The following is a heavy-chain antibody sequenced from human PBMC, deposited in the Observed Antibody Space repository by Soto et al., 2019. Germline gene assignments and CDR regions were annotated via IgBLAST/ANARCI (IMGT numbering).Heavy chain of an antibody. CDR2: INPSGGTT. CDR3: ARVRGGGSEYFFDY. CDR1: GYTFTRYN. Sequence: XSVKVSCEASGYTFTRYNVHWGRQAPGQGLEWMAIINPSGGTTYYVQKFEGRVTLTTDTSTSTVYMELSSLRSDDTAVYYCARVRGGGSEYFFDYWGQGTLVTVSS. V-gene: IGHV1-46*01. D-gene: IGHD2-15*01. J-gene: IGHJ4*02.